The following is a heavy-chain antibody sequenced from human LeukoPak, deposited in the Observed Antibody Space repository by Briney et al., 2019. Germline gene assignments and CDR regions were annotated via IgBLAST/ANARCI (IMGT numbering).Heavy chain of an antibody. Sequence: SETLSLTCTVSGYSISSGYYWGWIRQPPGKGLEWIGSIYHSGSTYYNPSLKSRVTISVDTSKNQFSLKLSSVTAADTAVYYCARLSQGDYTIVERFDPWGQGTLVTVSS. CDR2: IYHSGST. CDR3: ARLSQGDYTIVERFDP. V-gene: IGHV4-38-2*02. D-gene: IGHD4-17*01. CDR1: GYSISSGYY. J-gene: IGHJ5*02.